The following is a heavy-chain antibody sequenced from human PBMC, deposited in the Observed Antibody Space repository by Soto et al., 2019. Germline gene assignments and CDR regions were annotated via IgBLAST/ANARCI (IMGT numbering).Heavy chain of an antibody. CDR2: ISSSGSTI. J-gene: IGHJ4*02. Sequence: PGGSLRLSCAASGFTFSIYAMSWVRQAPGEGLEWVSYISSSGSTIYYADSVKGRFTISRDNAKNSLYLQMNSLRAEDTAVYYCARGWSQYYFDYWGQGTLVTVSS. CDR3: ARGWSQYYFDY. CDR1: GFTFSIYA. V-gene: IGHV3-48*03. D-gene: IGHD2-15*01.